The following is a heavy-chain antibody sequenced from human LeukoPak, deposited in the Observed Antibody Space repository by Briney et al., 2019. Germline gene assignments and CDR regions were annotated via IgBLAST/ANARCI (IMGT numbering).Heavy chain of an antibody. Sequence: PGGSLRLSCAASGFTFSSYSMNWVRQAPGKGLEWVSSITNGNTYVYYADSVKGRFTISRDNAKNSLYLQMNSLRAEDTAVYYCARLDSSGYRGYYGMDVWGQGTTVTVSS. V-gene: IGHV3-21*04. CDR3: ARLDSSGYRGYYGMDV. D-gene: IGHD3-22*01. CDR1: GFTFSSYS. CDR2: ITNGNTYV. J-gene: IGHJ6*02.